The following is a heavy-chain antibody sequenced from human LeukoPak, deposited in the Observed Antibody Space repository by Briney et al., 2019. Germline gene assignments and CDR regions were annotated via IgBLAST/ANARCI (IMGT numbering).Heavy chain of an antibody. CDR1: GFTFSSYA. Sequence: GGSLRLSCAASGFTFSSYAMHWVRQAPGKGLEWVAVISYDGSNKYYADSVKGRFTISRDNSKNTLYLQMNSLRAEDTAVYYCARSDYGDRYYFDYWGHGTLVTVSS. CDR3: ARSDYGDRYYFDY. V-gene: IGHV3-30*04. J-gene: IGHJ4*01. CDR2: ISYDGSNK. D-gene: IGHD4-17*01.